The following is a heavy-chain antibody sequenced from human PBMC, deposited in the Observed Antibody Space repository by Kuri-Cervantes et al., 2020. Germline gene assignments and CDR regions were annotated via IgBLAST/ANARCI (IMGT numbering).Heavy chain of an antibody. CDR2: IKQDGSNK. J-gene: IGHJ4*02. Sequence: GESLKISCAASGFTFSSYAMSWVRQAPGKGLEWVANIKQDGSNKYYADSVKGRFTISRDNSKNTLYLQMNSLRAEDTAVYYCARESIAAAGIGWGQGTLVTVSS. CDR1: GFTFSSYA. D-gene: IGHD6-13*01. V-gene: IGHV3-7*01. CDR3: ARESIAAAGIG.